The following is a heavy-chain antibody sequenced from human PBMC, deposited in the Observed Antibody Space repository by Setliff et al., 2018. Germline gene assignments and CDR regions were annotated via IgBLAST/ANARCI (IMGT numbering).Heavy chain of an antibody. D-gene: IGHD3-22*01. CDR1: GGSISSYY. V-gene: IGHV4-59*04. Sequence: ETLSLTCTVSGGSISSYYWSWIRQPPGKGLEWIVNIHHSGKAYYNPSLKSRVTMSVDTSKNHVSLKLSSVTAADTAVYYCARAHTWSLPNDNSGYPGWFDPWGQGTLVTVSS. J-gene: IGHJ5*02. CDR3: ARAHTWSLPNDNSGYPGWFDP. CDR2: IHHSGKA.